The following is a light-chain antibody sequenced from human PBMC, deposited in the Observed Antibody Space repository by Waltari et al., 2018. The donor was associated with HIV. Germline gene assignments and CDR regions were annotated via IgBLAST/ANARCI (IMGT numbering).Light chain of an antibody. CDR3: ASWDDGLRGHV. J-gene: IGLJ1*01. Sequence: QPVLTQPLSASETPGQSLNISCSGGNSNIGRNYVFWYQQVPKMAPKLIVYRNDQRPSGVSDRFAGSRSGTSASLVISGLRAEDEAHYYCASWDDGLRGHVFGSGTTVFV. CDR1: NSNIGRNY. CDR2: RND. V-gene: IGLV1-47*01.